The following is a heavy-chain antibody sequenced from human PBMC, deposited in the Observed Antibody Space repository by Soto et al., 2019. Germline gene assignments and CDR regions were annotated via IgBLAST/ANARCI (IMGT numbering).Heavy chain of an antibody. CDR1: GGSISSSSYY. D-gene: IGHD2-2*01. CDR3: ARPEYCSSTSCYPY. Sequence: SETLSLTCTVSGGSISSSSYYWGWIRQPPGKGLEWIGSIYYSGSTYYNPSLKSRVTISVDTSKNQFSLKLSSVTAADTAVYYCARPEYCSSTSCYPYWGQGTLVTVSS. J-gene: IGHJ4*02. CDR2: IYYSGST. V-gene: IGHV4-39*01.